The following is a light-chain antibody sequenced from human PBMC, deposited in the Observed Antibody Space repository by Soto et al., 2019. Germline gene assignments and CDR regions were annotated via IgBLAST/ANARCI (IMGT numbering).Light chain of an antibody. V-gene: IGLV1-44*01. J-gene: IGLJ2*01. CDR2: SNN. CDR1: DSNIGSNT. Sequence: QLVLTQPPSASGTPGQRVTISCSGSDSNIGSNTLNWYQQLPGTAPKLLIYSNNLRPSGVPDRFSGSKSGTSASLAISWLQSEDEADYYCAAWDDSLNGPVFGGGTKVTVL. CDR3: AAWDDSLNGPV.